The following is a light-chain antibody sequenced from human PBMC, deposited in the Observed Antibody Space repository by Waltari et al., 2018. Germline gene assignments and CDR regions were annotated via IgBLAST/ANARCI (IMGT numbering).Light chain of an antibody. CDR1: QSISK. J-gene: IGKJ4*01. Sequence: DIHMTQSPSTLSASVGDRVTITCRASQSISKLAWYQQKPGKAPNLLIYKAATLQSGVPSRFSGSGYGTEFTLTSSSLQPDDFATYYCQQYNSYPLTFGGGTKVEIK. CDR2: KAA. CDR3: QQYNSYPLT. V-gene: IGKV1-5*03.